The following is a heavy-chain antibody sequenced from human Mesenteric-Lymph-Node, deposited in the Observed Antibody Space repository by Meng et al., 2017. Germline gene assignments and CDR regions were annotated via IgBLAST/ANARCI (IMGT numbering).Heavy chain of an antibody. CDR2: ISYSGST. Sequence: QVHPRDSGPGLVKPSQTLSPTCTVSGDSIGSDYFWSWIRQPPGKGLEWIGYISYSGSTYYNPSLKSRVTISVDTSKNQFSLKLSSVTAADTAVYYCARTHFYDSSNYGFDYWGQGTLVTVSS. D-gene: IGHD3-22*01. CDR3: ARTHFYDSSNYGFDY. J-gene: IGHJ4*02. CDR1: GDSIGSDYF. V-gene: IGHV4-30-4*01.